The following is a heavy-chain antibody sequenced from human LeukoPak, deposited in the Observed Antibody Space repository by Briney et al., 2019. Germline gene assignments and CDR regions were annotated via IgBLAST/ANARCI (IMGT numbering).Heavy chain of an antibody. V-gene: IGHV3-7*03. Sequence: GGSLRLSCAASGFTFSSSWMTWARQAPGKGLEWVANIKQDGGEKYYVDSVKGRFTISRDNAKNSLYLQMNSLRAEDTAVYYCARDLYNSASKWGQGTLVTVSS. CDR3: ARDLYNSASK. J-gene: IGHJ4*02. D-gene: IGHD6-25*01. CDR1: GFTFSSSW. CDR2: IKQDGGEK.